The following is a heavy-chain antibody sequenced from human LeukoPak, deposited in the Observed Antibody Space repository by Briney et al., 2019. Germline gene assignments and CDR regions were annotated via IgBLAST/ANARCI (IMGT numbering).Heavy chain of an antibody. D-gene: IGHD2-21*02. Sequence: PSETLSLTCAVYGGSFSGYYWSWIRQPPGKGLEWIGEINHSENTNYNPSLKSRVAISVDTSKNQFSLKLSSVTAADTSVYYCARGFAYCGGDCYSPWGLDVWGKGTTVTVSS. CDR2: INHSENT. V-gene: IGHV4-34*01. CDR1: GGSFSGYY. J-gene: IGHJ6*04. CDR3: ARGFAYCGGDCYSPWGLDV.